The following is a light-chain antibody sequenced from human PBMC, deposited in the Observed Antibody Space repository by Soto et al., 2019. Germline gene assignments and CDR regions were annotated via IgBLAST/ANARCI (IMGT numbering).Light chain of an antibody. CDR3: QQRNSYPIT. V-gene: IGKV1-9*01. J-gene: IGKJ5*01. CDR1: QGISSY. CDR2: AAS. Sequence: DIQLTQSPSFLSASVGDRVTITCRASQGISSYLAWYQQKPGKGPKLLIYAASTLQSGVPSRFSGSGSGTEFTLTSSSLQPEDFATYYCQQRNSYPITFGQGTRLEIK.